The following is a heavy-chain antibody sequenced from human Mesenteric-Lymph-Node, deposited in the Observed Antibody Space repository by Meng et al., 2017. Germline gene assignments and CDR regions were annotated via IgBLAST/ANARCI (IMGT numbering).Heavy chain of an antibody. D-gene: IGHD5-24*01. CDR3: ATQESRDGHNPY. V-gene: IGHV4-4*02. CDR1: GGSISSSNW. J-gene: IGHJ4*02. CDR2: IYHSGST. Sequence: QVQLQESGPGLVKPSGTRSLTCAVSGGSISSSNWWSWVRQPPGKGLEWIGEIYHSGSTYYNPSLKSRVTISMGKSNNQLSLKLNSVTAADTAVYYCATQESRDGHNPYWGQGTLVTVSS.